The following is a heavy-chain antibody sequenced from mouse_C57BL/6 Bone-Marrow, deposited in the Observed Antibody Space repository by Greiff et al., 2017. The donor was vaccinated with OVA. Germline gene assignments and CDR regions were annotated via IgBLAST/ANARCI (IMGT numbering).Heavy chain of an antibody. CDR3: ARGEDGYYFAWFAY. D-gene: IGHD2-3*01. J-gene: IGHJ3*01. V-gene: IGHV1-18*01. Sequence: VQLQQSGPELVKPGASVTIPCKASGYTFTDYNMDWVKQSHGKSLEWIGDINPNNGGTIYNQKFKGKATLPVDKSSSTAYMELRSLTSEDTAVYYGARGEDGYYFAWFAYWGQGTLVTVSA. CDR1: GYTFTDYN. CDR2: INPNNGGT.